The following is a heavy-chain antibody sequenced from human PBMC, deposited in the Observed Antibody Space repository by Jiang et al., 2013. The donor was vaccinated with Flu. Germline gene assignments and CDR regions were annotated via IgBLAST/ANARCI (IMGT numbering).Heavy chain of an antibody. V-gene: IGHV4-59*01. CDR3: VENEPVLRFWNSDGYATTNWF. J-gene: IGHJ5*01. D-gene: IGHD3-3*01. CDR1: SGSISTYY. CDR2: IYYSGST. Sequence: GSGLVKPSETLSLTCTVSSGSISTYYWSWIRQPPGKGLEWIGYIYYSGSTNYNPSLKSRVTISVDTSKNQFSLDLSSVTAADTAVYYCVENEPVLRFWNSDGYATTNWF.